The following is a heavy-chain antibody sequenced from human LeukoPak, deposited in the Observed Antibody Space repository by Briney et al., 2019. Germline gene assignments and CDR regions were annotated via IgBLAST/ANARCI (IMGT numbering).Heavy chain of an antibody. CDR3: ARDGGGKDAFDI. CDR1: GGSISGSY. V-gene: IGHV4-59*12. CDR2: VYYTGST. J-gene: IGHJ3*02. Sequence: PSETLSLTCSVSGGSISGSYWSWIRQPPGKGLDWIGYVYYTGSTNYNPSLKSRVTISVDTSKNQFSLRLSSVTAADTAVYYCARDGGGKDAFDIWGQGTMVTVSS. D-gene: IGHD3-16*01.